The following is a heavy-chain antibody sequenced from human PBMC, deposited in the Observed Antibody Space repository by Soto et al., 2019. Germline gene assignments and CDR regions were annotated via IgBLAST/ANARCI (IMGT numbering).Heavy chain of an antibody. CDR2: IIPILGIA. V-gene: IGHV1-69*04. D-gene: IGHD6-19*01. CDR3: ARDASGCQPAHYFDY. CDR1: GGTFSSYT. J-gene: IGHJ4*02. Sequence: ASVKVSCKASGGTFSSYTISWVRQAPGQGLEWMGRIIPILGIANYAQKFQGRVTITADKSTSTAYMELSSLRSEDTAVYYCARDASGCQPAHYFDYWGQGTLVTVSS.